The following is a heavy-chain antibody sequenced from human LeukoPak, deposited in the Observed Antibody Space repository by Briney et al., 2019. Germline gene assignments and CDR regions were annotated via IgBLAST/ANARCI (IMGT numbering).Heavy chain of an antibody. D-gene: IGHD6-6*01. CDR3: AKGFSSPLPDY. CDR2: ISGSGVTT. V-gene: IGHV3-23*01. CDR1: GFTFSDYA. J-gene: IGHJ4*02. Sequence: PGGSLRLSCVASGFTFSDYAMTRVLQAPGKGLEWVSAISGSGVTTYYSDSVKGRFSVSRDNSKNTLYLQMNSLRAEDTAIYYCAKGFSSPLPDYWGQGTLVTVSS.